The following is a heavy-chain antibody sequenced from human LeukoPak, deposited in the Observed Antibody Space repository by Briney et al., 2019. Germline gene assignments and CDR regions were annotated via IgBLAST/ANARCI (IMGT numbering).Heavy chain of an antibody. D-gene: IGHD3-22*01. V-gene: IGHV3-23*01. CDR2: ISDSSGST. CDR1: GFTFSRYA. J-gene: IGHJ4*02. CDR3: AKEKAYDSSGPPGY. Sequence: GGSLRLSCAASGFTFSRYAMSWVRQAPGKGLEWVSGISDSSGSTYYADSVKGRFTISRDNSKNTLYLEMNSLRAEDTAVYYCAKEKAYDSSGPPGYWGQGTLVTVSS.